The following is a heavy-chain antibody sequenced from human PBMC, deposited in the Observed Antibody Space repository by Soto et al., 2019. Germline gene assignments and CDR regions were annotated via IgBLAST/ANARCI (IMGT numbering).Heavy chain of an antibody. Sequence: EVHLVQSGAEVKKPGESLKISCKASGYSFTSYWIGWVRQVPGKGLEWMGIIYPRDSDTRYSPSFQGQVTISVDKSISTAYLQWSSLRASDTAIFYCARRSDYFDLWGQGTLVTVSS. D-gene: IGHD4-17*01. V-gene: IGHV5-51*01. J-gene: IGHJ5*02. CDR3: ARRSDYFDL. CDR1: GYSFTSYW. CDR2: IYPRDSDT.